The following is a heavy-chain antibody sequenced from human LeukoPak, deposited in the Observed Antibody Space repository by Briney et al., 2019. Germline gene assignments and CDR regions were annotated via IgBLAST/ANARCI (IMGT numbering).Heavy chain of an antibody. V-gene: IGHV3-23*01. CDR2: FSASDGRT. Sequence: GGSLRLSCATSGFTFTSYAMSWVRQAPGKGLEYISTFSASDGRTYYADSVKGRFTISRDNSKNTLYLQMNSLRAEDTAVYYCAKGDYGDYEGYWGQGTLVTVSS. CDR3: AKGDYGDYEGY. D-gene: IGHD4-17*01. CDR1: GFTFTSYA. J-gene: IGHJ4*02.